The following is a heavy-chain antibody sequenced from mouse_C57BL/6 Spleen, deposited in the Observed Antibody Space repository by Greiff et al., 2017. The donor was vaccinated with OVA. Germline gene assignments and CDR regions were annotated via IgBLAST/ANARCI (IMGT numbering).Heavy chain of an antibody. D-gene: IGHD1-1*01. CDR2: ISDGGSYT. J-gene: IGHJ4*01. CDR3: ARDYYDGGYYYAMDY. Sequence: EVQVVESGGGLVKPGGSLKLSCAASGFTFSSYAMSWVRQTPEKRLEWVATISDGGSYTYYPDNVKGRFTISRDNAKNNLYLQMSHLKSEDTAMYYCARDYYDGGYYYAMDYWGQGTSVTVSS. CDR1: GFTFSSYA. V-gene: IGHV5-4*01.